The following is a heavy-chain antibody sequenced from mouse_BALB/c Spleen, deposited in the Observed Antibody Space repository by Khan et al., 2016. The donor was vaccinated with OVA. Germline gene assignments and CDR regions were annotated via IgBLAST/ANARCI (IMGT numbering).Heavy chain of an antibody. D-gene: IGHD1-3*01. V-gene: IGHV1S137*01. CDR3: ARGSGNDWFAY. Sequence: QVQLQQSGPELMRPGVSVKISCKGSGYTFTDFAMHWVKQSHAKSLEWIGVISTHYGNIDYNQKFKDKATMTVDKSSNTAYMELARFTSEDPAVYYCARGSGNDWFAYWGQGTLVTVSA. CDR1: GYTFTDFA. CDR2: ISTHYGNI. J-gene: IGHJ3*01.